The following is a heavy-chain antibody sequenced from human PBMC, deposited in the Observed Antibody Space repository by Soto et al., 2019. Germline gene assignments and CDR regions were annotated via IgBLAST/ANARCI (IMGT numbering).Heavy chain of an antibody. D-gene: IGHD4-17*01. Sequence: SETLSLTCTVSGGSISNYYWSWIRQPPGKRLEWIGYIYYSGSTNYNPSLKSRVTISVDTSKNQFSLKLNSVTAADTAVYYCARVNYGNYYYYYGMDVWGQGTTVTVSS. V-gene: IGHV4-59*01. J-gene: IGHJ6*02. CDR1: GGSISNYY. CDR2: IYYSGST. CDR3: ARVNYGNYYYYYGMDV.